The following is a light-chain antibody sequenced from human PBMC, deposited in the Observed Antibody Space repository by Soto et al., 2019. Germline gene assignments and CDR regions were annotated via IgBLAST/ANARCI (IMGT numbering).Light chain of an antibody. V-gene: IGLV3-21*04. Sequence: SYELPQPPSVSVAPGKTARITCGENNIGSKSVHWYQRKPGQAPVVVIYYDSDRPSGIPERFSGSNSGNTATLTISRVEAGDEADYYCQVWDSSSDHYVFGTGTKLTVL. CDR3: QVWDSSSDHYV. CDR1: NIGSKS. CDR2: YDS. J-gene: IGLJ1*01.